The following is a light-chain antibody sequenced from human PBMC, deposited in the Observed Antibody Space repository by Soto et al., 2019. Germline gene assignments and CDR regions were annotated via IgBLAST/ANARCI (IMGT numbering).Light chain of an antibody. J-gene: IGLJ2*01. CDR2: DVS. V-gene: IGLV2-14*03. CDR1: SSDVATYNF. Sequence: QSVLTQPASVSRSPGQSITISCTGTSSDVATYNFVSWYQQHPGKAPKLLIYDVSNRPSGVSNRFSGSKSGNTASLTISGLQAEDEADYYCSSYTISSVVFGGGTKVTVL. CDR3: SSYTISSVV.